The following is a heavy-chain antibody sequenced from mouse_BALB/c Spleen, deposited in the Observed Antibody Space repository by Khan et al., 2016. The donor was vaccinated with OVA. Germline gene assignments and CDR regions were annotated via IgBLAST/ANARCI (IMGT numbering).Heavy chain of an antibody. CDR3: ARIAYYYDSEGFAY. Sequence: EVELVESGGDLVKPGGFLKLSCAASGFTFSTYGMSWVRQTPDKRLEWVATVSSGGHYTYYQDTVKGRFTISRENAKNTLYLQMSSLKSEDTAMFYCARIAYYYDSEGFAYWGQGTLVTVSA. CDR2: VSSGGHYT. J-gene: IGHJ3*01. D-gene: IGHD1-1*01. V-gene: IGHV5-6*01. CDR1: GFTFSTYG.